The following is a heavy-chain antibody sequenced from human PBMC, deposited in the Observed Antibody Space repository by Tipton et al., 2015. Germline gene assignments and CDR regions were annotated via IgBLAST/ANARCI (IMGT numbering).Heavy chain of an antibody. J-gene: IGHJ4*02. D-gene: IGHD6-19*01. CDR1: GFTFSSYA. Sequence: SLRLSCAASGFTFSSYAMSWVRQAPGKGLEWVSAISGSGGSTYYADSVKGRFTISRDNSKNTLYLQMNSLTAGDTALYYCAKRAVAGIPFDYWGQGTLVTVSS. V-gene: IGHV3-23*01. CDR2: ISGSGGST. CDR3: AKRAVAGIPFDY.